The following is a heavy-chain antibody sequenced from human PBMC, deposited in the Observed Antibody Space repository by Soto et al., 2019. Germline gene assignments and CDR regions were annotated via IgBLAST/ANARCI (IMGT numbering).Heavy chain of an antibody. V-gene: IGHV3-30*18. CDR1: GFTFSDYA. CDR2: VSHDGRNT. Sequence: VQLVESGGGVVQPGRSLRLSCAASGFTFSDYAMHWVRQASGKGLEWVAVVSHDGRNTHYADSVKGRFTISRDSSKNTVSLEMTSLGAEDTAVYYCGKGGRQWLVTSDFNYWGQGALVTVSS. D-gene: IGHD6-19*01. CDR3: GKGGRQWLVTSDFNY. J-gene: IGHJ4*02.